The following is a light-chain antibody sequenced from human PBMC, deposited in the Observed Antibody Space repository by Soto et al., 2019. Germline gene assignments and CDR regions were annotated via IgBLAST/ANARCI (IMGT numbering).Light chain of an antibody. CDR3: NSHTGNNTFA. CDR1: SSDVGAYNY. V-gene: IGLV2-14*01. Sequence: QSALTQPASVSGSPGQSITISCTGTSSDVGAYNYVSWYQQHPGKAPKLMIYEVTNRPSGVSDRFSGSKSGNTASLTISGLQTEDEADYYCNSHTGNNTFAFGTGTKLTVL. J-gene: IGLJ1*01. CDR2: EVT.